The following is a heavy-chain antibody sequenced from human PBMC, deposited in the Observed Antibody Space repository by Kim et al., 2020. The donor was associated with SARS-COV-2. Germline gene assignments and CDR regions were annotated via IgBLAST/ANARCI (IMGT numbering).Heavy chain of an antibody. Sequence: SETLSLTCTVSGGSISSSSYYWGWIRQPPGKGLEWIGSIYYSGSTYYNPSLKSRVTISVDTSKNQFSLKLRSVTAADTAVYYCATGRGWFDPWGQGTLVTVSS. CDR2: IYYSGST. CDR3: ATGRGWFDP. V-gene: IGHV4-39*01. J-gene: IGHJ5*02. D-gene: IGHD1-26*01. CDR1: GGSISSSSYY.